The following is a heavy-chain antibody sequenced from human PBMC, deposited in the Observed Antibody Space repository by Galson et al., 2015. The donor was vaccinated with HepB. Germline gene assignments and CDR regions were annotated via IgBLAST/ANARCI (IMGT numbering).Heavy chain of an antibody. Sequence: SVKVSCKASGYTFTSYAMHWVRQAPGQSLEWMGWITAGNGNTKYSQKFQGRVTITRDTSASTAYMELSSLRSEDTAAYYCARERRLGGDAFDIWGQGTMVTVSS. D-gene: IGHD3-16*01. J-gene: IGHJ3*02. CDR1: GYTFTSYA. CDR3: ARERRLGGDAFDI. CDR2: ITAGNGNT. V-gene: IGHV1-3*01.